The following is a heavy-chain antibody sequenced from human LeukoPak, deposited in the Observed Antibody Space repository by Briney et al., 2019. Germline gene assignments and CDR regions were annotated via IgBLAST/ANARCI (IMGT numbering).Heavy chain of an antibody. Sequence: ASVKVSFKASGYTFTSYGISWVRQAPGQGLAWVGWISAYNGNTKYEQNLKGRGTMTTDTPTSKAYMELMSLRSDDTAVYYCARDLHPFWSGYPNWFDPWGQGTLVTVSS. CDR2: ISAYNGNT. D-gene: IGHD3-3*01. CDR1: GYTFTSYG. V-gene: IGHV1-18*01. J-gene: IGHJ5*02. CDR3: ARDLHPFWSGYPNWFDP.